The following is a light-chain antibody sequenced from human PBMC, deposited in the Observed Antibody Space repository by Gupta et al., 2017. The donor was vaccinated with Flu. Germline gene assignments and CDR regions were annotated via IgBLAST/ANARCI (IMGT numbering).Light chain of an antibody. Sequence: QFVLTQPPSVSGAPGLRVTFSCTGSTPNIGAGYDVHWYQQVPGRAPKRLIFGNNNRPSGVADRFSGSKSGTSASLAIAGLQAEDEADYYCQSYDNSLSGSKVFGGGTKLTVL. CDR3: QSYDNSLSGSKV. CDR2: GNN. V-gene: IGLV1-40*01. J-gene: IGLJ3*02. CDR1: TPNIGAGYD.